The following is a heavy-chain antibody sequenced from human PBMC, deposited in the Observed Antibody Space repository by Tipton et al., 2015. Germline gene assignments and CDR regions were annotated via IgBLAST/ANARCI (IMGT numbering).Heavy chain of an antibody. CDR2: ISNTGNT. J-gene: IGHJ6*02. Sequence: GLVKPSEILSLTCTVSGGSVGSYNYYWSWIRQPPGKGLEWIGYISNTGNTHYNPSLKSRVTISLDTSKNQFSLTLNSVTAADTAVYYCARDLEHGIDVWGQGTTVTVS. CDR1: GGSVGSYNYY. CDR3: ARDLEHGIDV. V-gene: IGHV4-61*01.